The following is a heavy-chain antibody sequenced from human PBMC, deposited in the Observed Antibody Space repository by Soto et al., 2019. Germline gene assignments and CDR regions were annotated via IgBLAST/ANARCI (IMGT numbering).Heavy chain of an antibody. J-gene: IGHJ3*02. CDR1: GGSISSGDYY. Sequence: PSETLSLTCTVSGGSISSGDYYWSWIRQPPGKGLEWIGYIYYSGSTYYNPSLKSRVTISVDTSKNQFSLKLSSVTAADTAVYYCARGGKYYYDSSGYYWTNDAFDIWGQGTMVTVSS. CDR2: IYYSGST. V-gene: IGHV4-30-4*01. CDR3: ARGGKYYYDSSGYYWTNDAFDI. D-gene: IGHD3-22*01.